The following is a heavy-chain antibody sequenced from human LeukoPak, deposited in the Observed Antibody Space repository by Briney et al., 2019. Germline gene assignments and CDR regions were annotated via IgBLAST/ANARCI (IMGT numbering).Heavy chain of an antibody. CDR1: GFTVSGNY. CDR2: IYSGGST. J-gene: IGHJ4*02. CDR3: AVVVPAASTFDY. V-gene: IGHV3-66*02. Sequence: GGSLRLSCAASGFTVSGNYMSWVRQAPGKGLEWVSVIYSGGSTYYADSVKGRFTISRDNPKNTLYLQMNSLRAEDTAVYYCAVVVPAASTFDYWGQGTLVTVSS. D-gene: IGHD2-2*01.